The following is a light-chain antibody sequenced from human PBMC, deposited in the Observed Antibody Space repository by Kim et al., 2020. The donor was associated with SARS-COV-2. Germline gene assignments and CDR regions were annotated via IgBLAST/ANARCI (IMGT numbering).Light chain of an antibody. CDR1: QDISNY. V-gene: IGKV1-33*01. J-gene: IGKJ1*01. Sequence: DIQMTQSPSSVSASVGDRVSITCQASQDISNYLNWYQQKPGKAPKLLIYDASDLETGVTSRFSGSRSETDFTFTISSVQPEDIATYYCQQYDNLPWTFGQGTKVDIK. CDR3: QQYDNLPWT. CDR2: DAS.